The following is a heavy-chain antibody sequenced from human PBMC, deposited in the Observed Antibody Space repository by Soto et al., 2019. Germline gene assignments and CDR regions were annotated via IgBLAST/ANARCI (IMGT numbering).Heavy chain of an antibody. CDR2: INAGNGNT. CDR3: PREREGGNYDYLWGSYRSTAMDV. Sequence: QVQLVQSGAEVKKPGASVKVSCKASGYTFTSYSMHWVRQAPGQRLEWMGWINAGNGNTKYSQKFQGRVTITRDTSVHTAYMELSSLRSEDTAVYYCPREREGGNYDYLWGSYRSTAMDVWGQGTTVTVSS. V-gene: IGHV1-3*01. D-gene: IGHD3-16*02. J-gene: IGHJ6*02. CDR1: GYTFTSYS.